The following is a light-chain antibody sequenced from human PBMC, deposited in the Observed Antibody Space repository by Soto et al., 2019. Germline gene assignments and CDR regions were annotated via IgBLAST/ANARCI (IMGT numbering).Light chain of an antibody. J-gene: IGLJ1*01. CDR3: KSYDSSLTTYV. Sequence: QSVLTQPPSVSEAPGQRVTISCTGTSSDIGAGYDVHWYQQLPGAAPKLLIYSNAIRPSGVPDRFSASKSGTSASLAITGLRAEHEADSYCKSYDSSLTTYVFGTGTKVTVL. CDR1: SSDIGAGYD. CDR2: SNA. V-gene: IGLV1-40*01.